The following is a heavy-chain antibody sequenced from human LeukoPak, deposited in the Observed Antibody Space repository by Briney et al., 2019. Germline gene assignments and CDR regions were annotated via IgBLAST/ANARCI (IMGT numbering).Heavy chain of an antibody. CDR3: AKPTHVRGGPWFDP. CDR2: FDPEDGET. V-gene: IGHV1-24*01. D-gene: IGHD1-14*01. J-gene: IGHJ5*02. CDR1: GYTLTELS. Sequence: ASVKVSRKVSGYTLTELSMHWVRQAPGKGLEWMGGFDPEDGETIYAQKFLGRVTMTEDTSTDTAYMELSSLRSEDTAVYYCAKPTHVRGGPWFDPWGQGTLVTVSS.